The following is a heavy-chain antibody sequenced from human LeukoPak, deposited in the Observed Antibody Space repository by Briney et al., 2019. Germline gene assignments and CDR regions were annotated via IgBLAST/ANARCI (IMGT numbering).Heavy chain of an antibody. Sequence: GGSLRLSCAASGFTFSNYSMNWVRQAPGKGLEWVSSISSSSSYIYYADSVKGRFTISRDNAKNSLYLQMSSLRVDDTAVYYCARVPWLQPGNYMDVWGKGTTVTVSS. CDR1: GFTFSNYS. CDR3: ARVPWLQPGNYMDV. V-gene: IGHV3-21*01. D-gene: IGHD5-24*01. J-gene: IGHJ6*03. CDR2: ISSSSSYI.